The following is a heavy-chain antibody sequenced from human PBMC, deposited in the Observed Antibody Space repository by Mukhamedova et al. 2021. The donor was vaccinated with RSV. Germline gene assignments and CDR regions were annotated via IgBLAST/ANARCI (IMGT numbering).Heavy chain of an antibody. J-gene: IGHJ6*02. Sequence: IDPSDSYTNYSPSFQGHVTISADKSISTAYLQWSSLKASDTAMYYCARRRLVAADARNYYYYGMDVWGQGTTVTVPS. CDR3: ARRRLVAADARNYYYYGMDV. D-gene: IGHD2-15*01. CDR2: IDPSDSYT. V-gene: IGHV5-10-1*01.